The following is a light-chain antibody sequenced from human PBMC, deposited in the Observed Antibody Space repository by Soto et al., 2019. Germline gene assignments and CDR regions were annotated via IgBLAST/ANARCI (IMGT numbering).Light chain of an antibody. CDR2: AAS. CDR1: PSVSSN. J-gene: IGKJ4*01. CDR3: QQYDNCPLT. Sequence: IVMPQSPVTLSVSPGEIATLSCRASPSVSSNLAWYQQRPGQAPRLLMYAASTPATGIPARFSGSGSGTEFSLTISGLQSEDFVVYFCQQYDNCPLTFGGGTKVEMK. V-gene: IGKV3-15*01.